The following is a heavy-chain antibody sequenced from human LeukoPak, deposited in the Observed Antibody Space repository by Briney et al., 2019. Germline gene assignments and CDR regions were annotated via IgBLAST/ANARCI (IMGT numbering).Heavy chain of an antibody. Sequence: TETLSLTCTVSGGSISSYYWSWIRQPAGKGLEWIGRIYSSGSTDYHPSLKSRVTMSVDTSKNKFSLKLSSVTAADTAVYYCARDSGTTGEVKFDPWGQGTLVTVSS. V-gene: IGHV4-4*07. CDR3: ARDSGTTGEVKFDP. CDR2: IYSSGST. J-gene: IGHJ5*02. D-gene: IGHD3-10*01. CDR1: GGSISSYY.